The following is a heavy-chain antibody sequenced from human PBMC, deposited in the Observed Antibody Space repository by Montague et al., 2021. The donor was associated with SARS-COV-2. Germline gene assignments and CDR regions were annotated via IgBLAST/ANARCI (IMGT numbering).Heavy chain of an antibody. CDR3: ARDHGLIYAWAY. J-gene: IGHJ4*02. Sequence: DYAPSVKSRITIQPDTATNQFSLQVNSVTPEDTAVYFCARDHGLIYAWAYWGQGTLVTVSS. D-gene: IGHD5/OR15-5a*01. V-gene: IGHV6-1*01.